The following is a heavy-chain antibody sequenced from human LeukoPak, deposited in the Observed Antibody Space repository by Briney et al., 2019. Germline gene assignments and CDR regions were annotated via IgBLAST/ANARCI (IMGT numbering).Heavy chain of an antibody. CDR2: ITGSADRT. J-gene: IGHJ4*02. D-gene: IGHD3-10*01. CDR1: GFTFSTYA. Sequence: GGSLRLSCAASGFTFSTYAMSWVRQAPGKGLEWVSAITGSADRTHYADSVKGRFTISRDNSKNIVYLRMNSLRAKDTAVYFCARPQVVVLNPFGYWGQGTLVTVSS. V-gene: IGHV3-23*01. CDR3: ARPQVVVLNPFGY.